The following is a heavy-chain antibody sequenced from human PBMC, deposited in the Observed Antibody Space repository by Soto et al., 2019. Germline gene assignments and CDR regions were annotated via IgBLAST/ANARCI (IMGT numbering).Heavy chain of an antibody. V-gene: IGHV3-23*01. CDR2: ISGGGST. CDR1: GFSFTSYT. Sequence: PGGSLRLSCAASGFSFTSYTISWVRQAPGKGLEWVSSISGGGSTYYVDSVKGRFTISRDNSKNTLYLQMSSLRVEDTAVYYCARRIATTGTAKHFDHWGQGALVTVSS. CDR3: ARRIATTGTAKHFDH. D-gene: IGHD6-13*01. J-gene: IGHJ4*02.